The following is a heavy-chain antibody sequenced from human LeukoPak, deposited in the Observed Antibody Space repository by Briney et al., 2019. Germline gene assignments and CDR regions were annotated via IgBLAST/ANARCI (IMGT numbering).Heavy chain of an antibody. CDR3: ARYQVATYYFDY. V-gene: IGHV4-30-4*01. D-gene: IGHD2-21*02. J-gene: IGHJ4*02. CDR2: IYYSGST. Sequence: PSETLSLTCTVSGGSISSGDYHWSWIRQPPGKGLEWIGYIYYSGSTYYNPSLKSRVTISVDTSKNQFSLKLSSVTAADTAVYYCARYQVATYYFDYWGQGTLVTVSS. CDR1: GGSISSGDYH.